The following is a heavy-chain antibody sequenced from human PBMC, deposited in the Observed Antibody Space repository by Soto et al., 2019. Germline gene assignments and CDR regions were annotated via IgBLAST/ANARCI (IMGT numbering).Heavy chain of an antibody. CDR1: GFTFSSYS. J-gene: IGHJ6*03. Sequence: EVQLVESGGGLVKPGGSLRLSCAASGFTFSSYSMNWVRQAPGKGLEWVSSISSSSSYIYYADSVKGRLTISRDNAKNSLYLHMNSLRAEDTAVYYCARVLLLADNKTVTYYYYYMDVWGKGTTVTVSS. D-gene: IGHD4-4*01. V-gene: IGHV3-21*01. CDR2: ISSSSSYI. CDR3: ARVLLLADNKTVTYYYYYMDV.